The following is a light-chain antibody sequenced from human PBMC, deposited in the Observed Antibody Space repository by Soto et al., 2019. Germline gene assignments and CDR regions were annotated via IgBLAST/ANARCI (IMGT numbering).Light chain of an antibody. V-gene: IGKV1-9*01. CDR3: QQTYSLPST. CDR1: QGISRY. J-gene: IGKJ5*01. CDR2: AAS. Sequence: PQSASPAPAPDRDSVTITCRASQGISRYLSWYQQKPGRAPKLLISAASSLQSGVPARFSGSGAGTDCTLSITSLQPEDIVTFYCQQTYSLPSTFGQGTRLEIK.